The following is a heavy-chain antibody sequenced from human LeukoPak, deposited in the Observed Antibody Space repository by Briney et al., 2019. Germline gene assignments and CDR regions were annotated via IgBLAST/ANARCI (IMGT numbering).Heavy chain of an antibody. Sequence: PSETLSLTCTVSDGSISSGDYYWSWIRQHLGKGLEWIGYIYYSGSTYYNPSLKSRVTISVDTSKNQFSLKLNSATAADTAVYYCARAVDSSGYPLGIWGQGTLVTVSS. CDR3: ARAVDSSGYPLGI. CDR2: IYYSGST. V-gene: IGHV4-31*03. D-gene: IGHD3-22*01. CDR1: DGSISSGDYY. J-gene: IGHJ4*02.